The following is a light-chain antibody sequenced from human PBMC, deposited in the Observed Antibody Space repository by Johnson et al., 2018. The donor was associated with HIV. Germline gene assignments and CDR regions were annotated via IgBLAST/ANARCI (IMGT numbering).Light chain of an antibody. CDR3: GTWDSVHYV. J-gene: IGLJ1*01. CDR1: SSNIENYF. Sequence: QSVLTQPPSVSAAPGQRVNISCSGHSSNIENYFVSWYQQLPGAAHRLLIYEDNKRPSGIPDRFSGSKSGTSATLGITGLQTGDEADYYCGTWDSVHYVFGTGTQVTV. CDR2: EDN. V-gene: IGLV1-51*02.